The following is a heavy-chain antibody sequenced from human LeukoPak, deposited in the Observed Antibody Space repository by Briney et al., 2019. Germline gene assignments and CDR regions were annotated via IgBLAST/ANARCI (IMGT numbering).Heavy chain of an antibody. Sequence: GGSLRLSCAASGLTFTHYAMSWVRQAPGKGLEWVANIKEDGSEKKYVDSVKGRFTISRDNAKNSLYLKLNSLRAEDTAVYYCARDKRDGPNDYWGQGTLVTVSS. CDR1: GLTFTHYA. CDR2: IKEDGSEK. D-gene: IGHD5-24*01. J-gene: IGHJ4*02. V-gene: IGHV3-7*03. CDR3: ARDKRDGPNDY.